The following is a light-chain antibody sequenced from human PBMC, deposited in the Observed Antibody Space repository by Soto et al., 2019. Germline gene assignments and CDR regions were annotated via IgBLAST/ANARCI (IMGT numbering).Light chain of an antibody. J-gene: IGKJ4*01. V-gene: IGKV3-20*01. CDR3: QQYGSPRLT. CDR1: QSVSSSY. Sequence: EIVLTQSPGTLSLSPGERATLSCRASQSVSSSYLAWYQHKPGQAPRLLMYSTSSRATGIPDRFSGSGSGTDFTLTIFRLEPEDFAVYYCQQYGSPRLTFGGGTKVDIK. CDR2: STS.